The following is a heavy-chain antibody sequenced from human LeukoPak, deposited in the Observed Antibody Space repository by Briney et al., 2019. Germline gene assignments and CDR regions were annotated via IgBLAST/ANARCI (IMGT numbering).Heavy chain of an antibody. J-gene: IGHJ4*02. CDR3: TTDSPDIGTYDY. D-gene: IGHD6-13*01. Sequence: GGSLRLSCAASGFTFSSYAMSWVRQAPGKGLEWVSAISGSGGSTYYADSVKGRFIISRDNSKNTLYLQMNSLRAEDTAVYYCTTDSPDIGTYDYWGQGTLVTVSS. CDR2: ISGSGGST. CDR1: GFTFSSYA. V-gene: IGHV3-23*01.